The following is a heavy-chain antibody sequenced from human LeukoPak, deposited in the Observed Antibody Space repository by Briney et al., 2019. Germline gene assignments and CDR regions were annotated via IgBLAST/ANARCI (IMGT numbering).Heavy chain of an antibody. CDR2: ISGSGSST. Sequence: GGSLRLSCAASGFTFSNYAMTWVRQAPGKGLEWVSGISGSGSSTYYADSVKGRFTISRDNSKNTLYLQMNSLRPEDTAVFHCARGRAVTGSTVIDYWGQGTLVTVSS. CDR3: ARGRAVTGSTVIDY. V-gene: IGHV3-23*01. D-gene: IGHD6-19*01. CDR1: GFTFSNYA. J-gene: IGHJ4*02.